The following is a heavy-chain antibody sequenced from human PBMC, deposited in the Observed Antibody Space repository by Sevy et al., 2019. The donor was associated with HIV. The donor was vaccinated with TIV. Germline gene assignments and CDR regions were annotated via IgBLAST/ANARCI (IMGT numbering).Heavy chain of an antibody. CDR1: GFTFSIYT. Sequence: GGSLRLSCAASGFTFSIYTMSWVRQAPGKGLEWVSTFCFGGSKIYYADSVKGRFTISRDNSRNTVYLQMNSLRADDREVYYCAREGCTQPHDYWGQGTLVTVSS. CDR3: AREGCTQPHDY. CDR2: FCFGGSKI. J-gene: IGHJ4*02. D-gene: IGHD2-8*01. V-gene: IGHV3-23*01.